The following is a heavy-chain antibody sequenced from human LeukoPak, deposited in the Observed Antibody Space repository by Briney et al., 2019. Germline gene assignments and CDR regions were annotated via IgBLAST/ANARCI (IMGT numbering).Heavy chain of an antibody. CDR1: GYTFTSYG. V-gene: IGHV1-18*01. D-gene: IGHD3-9*01. CDR3: ASTQGPGRLTGYYPRVHYYMDV. J-gene: IGHJ6*03. Sequence: GASVKVSCKASGYTFTSYGISWVRQAPGQGLEWMGWISAYNGNTNYAQKLQGRVTMTTDTSTSTAYMELSSLRSEDTAVYYCASTQGPGRLTGYYPRVHYYMDVWGKGTTVTISS. CDR2: ISAYNGNT.